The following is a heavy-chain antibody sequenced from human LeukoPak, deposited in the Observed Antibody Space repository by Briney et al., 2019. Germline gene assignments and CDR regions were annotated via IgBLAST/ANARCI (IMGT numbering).Heavy chain of an antibody. Sequence: GGSLRLSCAASGFTFSSYSMNWARQAPGKGLEWVSSISSSSSYIYYADSVKGRFTISRDSAKNSLYLQMNSLRAEDTAVYYCARMRGIAAALGDPWGQGTLVTVSS. CDR1: GFTFSSYS. CDR3: ARMRGIAAALGDP. V-gene: IGHV3-21*01. J-gene: IGHJ5*02. D-gene: IGHD6-13*01. CDR2: ISSSSSYI.